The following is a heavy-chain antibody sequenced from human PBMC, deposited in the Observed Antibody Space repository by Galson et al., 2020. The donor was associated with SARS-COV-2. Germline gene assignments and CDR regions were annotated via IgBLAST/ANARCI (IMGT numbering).Heavy chain of an antibody. CDR2: INPYTGDT. Sequence: ASVKVSCKTSGYTFTAYFLHWVRQAPGQGPEWVSWINPYTGDTNLARKFQGRVTLTRDTSSKTAYLELSRLRSDDTAVYFCARDKNSSGSYWQFFDYWGQGSLVTVSS. CDR3: ARDKNSSGSYWQFFDY. D-gene: IGHD3-22*01. CDR1: GYTFTAYF. V-gene: IGHV1-2*02. J-gene: IGHJ4*02.